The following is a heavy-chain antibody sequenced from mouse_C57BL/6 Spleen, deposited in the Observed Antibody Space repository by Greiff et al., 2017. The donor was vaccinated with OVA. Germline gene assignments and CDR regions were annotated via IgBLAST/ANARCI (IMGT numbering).Heavy chain of an antibody. D-gene: IGHD1-1*01. J-gene: IGHJ2*01. CDR2: IYPGDGDT. CDR3: ARWDYYYGPFDY. V-gene: IGHV1-82*01. Sequence: QVQLKESGPELVKPGASVKISCKASGYAFSSSWMNWVKQRPGKGLEWIGRIYPGDGDTNYNGKFKGKATLTADKSSSTAYMQLSSLTSEDSAVYFCARWDYYYGPFDYWGQGTTLTVSS. CDR1: GYAFSSSW.